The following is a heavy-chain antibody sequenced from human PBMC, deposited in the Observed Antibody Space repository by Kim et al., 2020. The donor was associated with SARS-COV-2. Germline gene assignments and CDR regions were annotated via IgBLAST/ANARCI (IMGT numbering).Heavy chain of an antibody. Sequence: ASVKVSCKASGYTFTSYAMNWVRQAPGQGLEWMGWIKTNTGNPTYAQGFTGRFVFSLDTSVSTAYLQISSLKAEDTAVYYCARESLGRFGFCMDVWGQGTTVTVSS. V-gene: IGHV7-4-1*02. J-gene: IGHJ6*02. CDR1: GYTFTSYA. CDR2: IKTNTGNP. CDR3: ARESLGRFGFCMDV. D-gene: IGHD3-10*01.